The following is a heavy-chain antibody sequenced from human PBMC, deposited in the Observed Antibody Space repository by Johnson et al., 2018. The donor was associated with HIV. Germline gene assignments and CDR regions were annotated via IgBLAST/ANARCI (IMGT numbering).Heavy chain of an antibody. D-gene: IGHD3-3*01. V-gene: IGHV3-30*02. Sequence: QVQLVESGGGLVQPGGSLRLSCAASGFTFNTYGMDWVRQAPGKGLEWVAFIRYDGSNKYYADSVNGRFTISSDNSKNTLYLQMNSLRAEDTALYYCARVLRFLEGTYGVDGFDIWGQGTKVIVSS. CDR1: GFTFNTYG. CDR3: ARVLRFLEGTYGVDGFDI. J-gene: IGHJ3*02. CDR2: IRYDGSNK.